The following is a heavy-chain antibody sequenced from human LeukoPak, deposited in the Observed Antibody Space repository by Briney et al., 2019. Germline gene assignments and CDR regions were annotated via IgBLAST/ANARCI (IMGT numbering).Heavy chain of an antibody. Sequence: GGSLRLSCAASGFTFSSYGMHWVRQAPGKGLEWVAVIWYDGSNKYYADSVKGRFTISRDNAKNSLYLQMNSLRAEDTAVYYCARDPYSSSWYVDYYYYYYGMDVWGQGTTVTVSS. V-gene: IGHV3-33*01. D-gene: IGHD6-13*01. CDR3: ARDPYSSSWYVDYYYYYYGMDV. J-gene: IGHJ6*02. CDR2: IWYDGSNK. CDR1: GFTFSSYG.